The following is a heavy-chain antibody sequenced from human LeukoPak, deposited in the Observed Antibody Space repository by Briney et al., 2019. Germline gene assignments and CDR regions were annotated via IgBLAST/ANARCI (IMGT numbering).Heavy chain of an antibody. CDR2: IYYSGST. CDR3: ARDGIAVAGTYGMDV. V-gene: IGHV4-59*01. Sequence: PSETLSLTCTVSGGSISSYYWSWIRQPPGKGLEWIGYIYYSGSTNYNPSLKSRVTISVDTSKNQFSLKLSSVTAADTAVYYCARDGIAVAGTYGMDVWGQGTTVTVSS. J-gene: IGHJ6*02. CDR1: GGSISSYY. D-gene: IGHD6-19*01.